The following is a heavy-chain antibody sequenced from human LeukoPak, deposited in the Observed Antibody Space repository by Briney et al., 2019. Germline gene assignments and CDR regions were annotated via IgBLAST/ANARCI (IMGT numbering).Heavy chain of an antibody. CDR2: VYDNDIS. J-gene: IGHJ3*02. CDR1: GASIRSYF. V-gene: IGHV4-59*01. CDR3: AKGLVLATDDAFDI. Sequence: SETLSLTCSVSGASIRSYFWSWIRQSPGQGLEWIGYVYDNDISNFNPSLESRVTILVDRSKSQFSLKLRSVTAADTAVYYCAKGLVLATDDAFDIWGPGTMLTVSS. D-gene: IGHD5-12*01.